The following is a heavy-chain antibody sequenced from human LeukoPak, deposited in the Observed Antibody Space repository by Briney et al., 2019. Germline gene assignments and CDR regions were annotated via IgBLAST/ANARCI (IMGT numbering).Heavy chain of an antibody. V-gene: IGHV4-31*03. CDR2: IYYSGST. J-gene: IGHJ5*02. D-gene: IGHD2-2*01. CDR3: AKAAAMAWFDP. Sequence: PSETLSLTCTVSGGSISSGGYYWSWIRQHPGKGLEWIGYIYYSGSTNYSPSLKSRVTISVDTSKNQFSLKLSSVTAADTAVYYCAKAAAMAWFDPWGQGTLVTVSS. CDR1: GGSISSGGYY.